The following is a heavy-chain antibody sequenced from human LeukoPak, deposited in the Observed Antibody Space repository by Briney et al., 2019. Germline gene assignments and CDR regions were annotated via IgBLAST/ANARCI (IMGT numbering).Heavy chain of an antibody. D-gene: IGHD3-22*01. CDR3: ARDLGQYYDTSDNWFDP. J-gene: IGHJ5*02. V-gene: IGHV3-74*01. CDR2: INSDGINT. CDR1: GFTFSNYW. Sequence: GGYLRLSCAASGFTFSNYWMHWVRQAPGKGLVWVSRINSDGINTSYADSVKGRFTISRDNAKNTLNLQMNSLRAEDTAVYYCARDLGQYYDTSDNWFDPWGQGTLVTVSS.